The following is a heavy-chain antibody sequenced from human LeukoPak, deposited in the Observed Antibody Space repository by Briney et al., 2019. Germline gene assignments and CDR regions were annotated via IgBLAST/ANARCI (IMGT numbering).Heavy chain of an antibody. CDR3: AAQAPGGDAFDI. Sequence: ASVKVSCKASGGTFSSYAISWVRQAPGQGLEWMGGIIPIFGTANYAQKFQGRVTITADESTSTAYMELSSLRSEDTAVYYCAAQAPGGDAFDIRGQGTMVTVSS. V-gene: IGHV1-69*13. D-gene: IGHD3-10*01. J-gene: IGHJ3*02. CDR2: IIPIFGTA. CDR1: GGTFSSYA.